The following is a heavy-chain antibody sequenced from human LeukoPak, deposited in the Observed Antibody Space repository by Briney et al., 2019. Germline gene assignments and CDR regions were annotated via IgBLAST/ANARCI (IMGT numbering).Heavy chain of an antibody. D-gene: IGHD5-18*01. J-gene: IGHJ4*02. CDR1: GFTYNSHA. Sequence: GGSLRLSCVASGFTYNSHAMSWVRQAPGKGLEWVSGISANGANAYYTDSVRGRFTISRDNSKNTVYLQMSSLSAEDTAIYYCAKDQGFSYYYLDYWGQGILVTVSS. CDR3: AKDQGFSYYYLDY. V-gene: IGHV3-23*01. CDR2: ISANGANA.